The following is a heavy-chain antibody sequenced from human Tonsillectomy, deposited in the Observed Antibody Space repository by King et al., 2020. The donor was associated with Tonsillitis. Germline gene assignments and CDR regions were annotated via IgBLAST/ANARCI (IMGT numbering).Heavy chain of an antibody. V-gene: IGHV3-23*04. J-gene: IGHJ4*02. CDR2: ISGSGGGT. CDR3: ANCHTTVTTSAPTFGY. D-gene: IGHD4-17*01. Sequence: VQLVESGGGLVQPGGSLRLSCAASGFTFSSYAMSWVRQAPGKGLEWVSTISGSGGGTYYADSVRGRLTISRDNSKNTLYMQMNSLRAEDTAVYYFANCHTTVTTSAPTFGYWGQGTLVTVSS. CDR1: GFTFSSYA.